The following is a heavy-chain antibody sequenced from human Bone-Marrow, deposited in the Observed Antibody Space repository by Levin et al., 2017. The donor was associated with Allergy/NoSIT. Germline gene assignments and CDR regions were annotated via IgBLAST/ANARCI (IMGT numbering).Heavy chain of an antibody. CDR1: VSTNY. V-gene: IGHV3-53*01. CDR3: ATSGRVTRFDN. Sequence: GGSLRLSCVAAVSTNYVAWVRQAPGKGLEGVSIIYRVGTTYYAGSMKGRFTISRDTANNTVILEMNRLRVEDTAVYYCATSGRVTRFDNWGQGTLVTVSS. CDR2: IYRVGTT. J-gene: IGHJ4*02. D-gene: IGHD2-21*02.